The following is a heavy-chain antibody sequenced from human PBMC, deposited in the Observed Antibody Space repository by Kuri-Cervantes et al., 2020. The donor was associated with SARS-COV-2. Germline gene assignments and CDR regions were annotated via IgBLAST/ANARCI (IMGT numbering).Heavy chain of an antibody. J-gene: IGHJ6*03. CDR2: ISSSGSTI. CDR3: SREFYDFWSTYYYYYYYYMDV. D-gene: IGHD3-3*01. Sequence: GGSLRLSCAASGFTFSDYYMSRIRQAPGKGLEWVSYISSSGSTIYYADSVKGRVTISRDNAKNSLYLQMNSLRAEDTAVYFCSREFYDFWSTYYYYYYYYMDVWGKGTTVTVSS. CDR1: GFTFSDYY. V-gene: IGHV3-11*04.